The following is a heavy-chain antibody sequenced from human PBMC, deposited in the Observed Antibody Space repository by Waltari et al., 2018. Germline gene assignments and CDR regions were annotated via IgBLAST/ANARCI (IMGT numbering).Heavy chain of an antibody. D-gene: IGHD4-17*01. CDR3: ANLRGRATVTTDFDY. CDR1: GFTFSGYA. V-gene: IGHV3-23*01. J-gene: IGHJ4*02. CDR2: ISGSGGST. Sequence: EVQLLESGGGLVQPGGSLRLSCSASGFTFSGYAMSWVRQAPGKGLEWVSAISGSGGSTYYADSVKGLFTISRDNSKNTLYLQMNSLRAEDTAVYYCANLRGRATVTTDFDYWGQGTLVTVSS.